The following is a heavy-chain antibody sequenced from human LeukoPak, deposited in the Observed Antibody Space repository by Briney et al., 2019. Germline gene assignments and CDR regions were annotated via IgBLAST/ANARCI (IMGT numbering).Heavy chain of an antibody. CDR3: ARDNSVGDIAWWFDP. V-gene: IGHV1-46*01. Sequence: GASVKVSFKASGYTFTGYYMHWVRQAPGQGLEWIGLINPTGTGTLYAQKFQGRVTMTRDMSTSTDYMELSSLRSEDTAVYYCARDNSVGDIAWWFDPWGQGTLVTVSS. CDR1: GYTFTGYY. CDR2: INPTGTGT. D-gene: IGHD3-10*01. J-gene: IGHJ5*02.